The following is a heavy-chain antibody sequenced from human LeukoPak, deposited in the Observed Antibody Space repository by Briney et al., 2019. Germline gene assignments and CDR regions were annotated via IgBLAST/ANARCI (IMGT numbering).Heavy chain of an antibody. CDR1: GFTFSSYA. V-gene: IGHV3-23*01. Sequence: GGSLRLSCAASGFTFSSYAMSWVRQAPGKGLEWVSAISGSGGSTYYADSVKGRFTISRDNSKNTLYLQMNSLRAEDTAVYYCAKDMKVRGRGQNAFDIWGQGTMVTVSS. CDR2: ISGSGGST. J-gene: IGHJ3*02. D-gene: IGHD3-16*01. CDR3: AKDMKVRGRGQNAFDI.